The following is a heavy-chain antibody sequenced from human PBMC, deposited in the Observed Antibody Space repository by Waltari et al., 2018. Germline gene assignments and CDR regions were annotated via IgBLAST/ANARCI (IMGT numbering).Heavy chain of an antibody. CDR3: ARWVDGACDH. Sequence: EVHLVESGGGLVQPGGSLRLSCAASGFTFSDHYMDWVRQAPGKGLEWICRSRNKRNSYITEYAASVKGRFTISRDDPKNSLYLQMNSLKTEDTAVYYCARWVDGACDHWGQGTLVTVSS. CDR1: GFTFSDHY. V-gene: IGHV3-72*01. J-gene: IGHJ4*02. CDR2: SRNKRNSYIT. D-gene: IGHD2-21*02.